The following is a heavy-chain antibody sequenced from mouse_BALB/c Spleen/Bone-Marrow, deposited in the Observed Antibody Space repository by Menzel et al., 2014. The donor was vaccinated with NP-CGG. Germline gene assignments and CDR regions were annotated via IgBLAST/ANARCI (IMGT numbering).Heavy chain of an antibody. Sequence: EVQGVESGGDLVKPGGSLKLSCAASGFTFSSYGMSWVRQIPDKRLEWVATISSGGSYTFHPDSVKGRFTISRDNAKNTLDLQMTSLKSEDTAMYYCARRRDYDYFDYWGQGTTLTVSS. CDR3: ARRRDYDYFDY. J-gene: IGHJ2*01. CDR1: GFTFSSYG. D-gene: IGHD2-4*01. V-gene: IGHV5-6*01. CDR2: ISSGGSYT.